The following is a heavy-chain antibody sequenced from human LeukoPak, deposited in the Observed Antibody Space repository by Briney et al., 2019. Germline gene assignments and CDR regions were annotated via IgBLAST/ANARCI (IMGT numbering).Heavy chain of an antibody. J-gene: IGHJ4*02. D-gene: IGHD2-8*02. CDR2: ISYSGDT. V-gene: IGHV4-59*08. CDR1: GGSISPYF. Sequence: SETLSLTCTVSGGSISPYFWSWLRQTPGKGLEWIGYISYSGDTDYNPSLKSRVTISVDTSKNHFSLKMTSVTAADTALYYCARHGESPDCTGGRCLQYWGQGTLVTVSS. CDR3: ARHGESPDCTGGRCLQY.